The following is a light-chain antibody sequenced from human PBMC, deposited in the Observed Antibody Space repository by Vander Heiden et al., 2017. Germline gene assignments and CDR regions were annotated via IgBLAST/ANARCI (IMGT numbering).Light chain of an antibody. J-gene: IGLJ1*01. V-gene: IGLV1-44*01. CDR1: RAKIGSNT. CDR2: SNT. CDR3: GTWDDRLTACV. Sequence: SVLTQPPSASGAPGQTVTISCSGGRAKIGSNTVKWYQQVPGRAPQLLIYSNTQRPSGVPDRYSGSKSGTSASLAISGLLNEDEADDYCGTWDDRLTACVFGTGTKVTVL.